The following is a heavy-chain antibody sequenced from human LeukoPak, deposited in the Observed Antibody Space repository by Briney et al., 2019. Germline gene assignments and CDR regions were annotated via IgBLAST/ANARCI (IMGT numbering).Heavy chain of an antibody. Sequence: LRLPCAASGFTFDNYAMNWVRQVPGKGLEWISLISWNSGTIGYADSVKGRFTISRDNANNFLYLQMNSLRAEDTALYYCARAYKDRSLAGKKEFFQHWGQGTLVTVSS. CDR2: ISWNSGTI. CDR1: GFTFDNYA. J-gene: IGHJ1*01. D-gene: IGHD6-19*01. V-gene: IGHV3-9*01. CDR3: ARAYKDRSLAGKKEFFQH.